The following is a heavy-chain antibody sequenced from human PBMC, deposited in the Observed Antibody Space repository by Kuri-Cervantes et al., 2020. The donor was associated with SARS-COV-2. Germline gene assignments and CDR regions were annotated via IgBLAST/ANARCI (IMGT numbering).Heavy chain of an antibody. CDR3: ARGFPTVTTWLCYYYYGMDV. CDR2: ISSISSTI. CDR1: GFTFSSYS. V-gene: IGHV3-48*01. J-gene: IGHJ6*02. D-gene: IGHD4-17*01. Sequence: GGSLRLSCAASGFTFSSYSMNWVRQAPGKGLEWVSYISSISSTIYYADSVKGRFTISRDNAKNSLYLQMNSMRAEDKAVYYYARGFPTVTTWLCYYYYGMDVWGQGTTVTVSS.